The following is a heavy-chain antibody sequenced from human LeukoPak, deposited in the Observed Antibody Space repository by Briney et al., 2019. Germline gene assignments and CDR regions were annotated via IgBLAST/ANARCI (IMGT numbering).Heavy chain of an antibody. CDR3: ARDLLRYGSGSYYGY. D-gene: IGHD3-10*01. CDR2: ISSSSSYT. V-gene: IGHV3-11*05. CDR1: GFTFSDYY. Sequence: GGSLRLSCAASGFTFSDYYMSWIRQAPGKGLEWVSYISSSSSYTNYADSVKGRFTISRDNAKNSLYLQMNSLRAEDTAVYYCARDLLRYGSGSYYGYWGRGTLVTVSS. J-gene: IGHJ4*02.